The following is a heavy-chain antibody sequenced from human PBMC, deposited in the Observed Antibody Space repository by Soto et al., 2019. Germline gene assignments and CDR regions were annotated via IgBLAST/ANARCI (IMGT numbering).Heavy chain of an antibody. CDR3: TRDLFSYDYSGILWFDP. V-gene: IGHV3-73*01. CDR1: GFAFSGSA. D-gene: IGHD3-16*01. Sequence: ASGSLRLSCAASGFAFSGSAMYWVRQASGKGPEWVGRIRSKGHNYATEYAASVKGRFTISRDDSKNAAYLQMNSLQTEDTAVYYCTRDLFSYDYSGILWFDPWGQGTLVTVSS. CDR2: IRSKGHNYAT. J-gene: IGHJ5*02.